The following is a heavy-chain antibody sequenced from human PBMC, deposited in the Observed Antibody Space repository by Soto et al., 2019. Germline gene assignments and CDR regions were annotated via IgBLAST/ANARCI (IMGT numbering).Heavy chain of an antibody. Sequence: PGGSLRLSCAASGFTFSSYAMSWVRQAPGKGLEWVSAISGSGGSTYYADSVKGRFTISRDNSKNTLYLQMNSLRAEDTAVYYCAKDRALSLRYYYYMDVWGKGTTVTVSS. D-gene: IGHD3-16*02. CDR1: GFTFSSYA. CDR2: ISGSGGST. V-gene: IGHV3-23*01. J-gene: IGHJ6*03. CDR3: AKDRALSLRYYYYMDV.